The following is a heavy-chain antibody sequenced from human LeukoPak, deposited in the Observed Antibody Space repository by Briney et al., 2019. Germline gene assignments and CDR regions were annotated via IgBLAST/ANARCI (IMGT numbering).Heavy chain of an antibody. V-gene: IGHV1-8*01. CDR3: ARRGPLGEQQLVRSYYYYYMDV. Sequence: ASVKVSCKASGHTSTSYDINWVRQATGQGLEWMGWMNPNSGNTGYAQKFQGRVTMTRNTSISTAYMELSSLRSEDTAVYYCARRGPLGEQQLVRSYYYYYMDVWGKGTTVAVSS. CDR1: GHTSTSYD. J-gene: IGHJ6*03. D-gene: IGHD6-13*01. CDR2: MNPNSGNT.